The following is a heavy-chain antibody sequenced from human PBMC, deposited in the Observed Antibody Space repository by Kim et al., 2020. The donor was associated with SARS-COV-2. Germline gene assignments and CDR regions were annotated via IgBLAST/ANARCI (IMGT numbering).Heavy chain of an antibody. Sequence: GGSLRLSCAASGFTFSSYAMSWVRQAPGKGLEWVSAISGSGGSTYYADSVKGRFTISRDNSKNTLYLQMNSLRAEDTAVYYCAKDGNRCSYDSSGHWGYWGQGTLVTVSS. CDR3: AKDGNRCSYDSSGHWGY. D-gene: IGHD3-22*01. J-gene: IGHJ4*02. CDR2: ISGSGGST. V-gene: IGHV3-23*01. CDR1: GFTFSSYA.